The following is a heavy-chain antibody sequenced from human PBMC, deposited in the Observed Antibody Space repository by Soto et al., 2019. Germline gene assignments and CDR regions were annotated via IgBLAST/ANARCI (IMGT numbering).Heavy chain of an antibody. CDR3: AKRAHGLDFAY. CDR1: GFTFSSYA. CDR2: ISGSGGST. J-gene: IGHJ4*02. V-gene: IGHV3-23*01. Sequence: EVQVLESGGGVVQPGGSLRLSCAASGFTFSSYALNWVRQAPGKGLEWVSVISGSGGSTYYADSVKGRFTISRDNSKNTLYMQMNSLRAEDTAVYYCAKRAHGLDFAYWGQGPLVTVSS.